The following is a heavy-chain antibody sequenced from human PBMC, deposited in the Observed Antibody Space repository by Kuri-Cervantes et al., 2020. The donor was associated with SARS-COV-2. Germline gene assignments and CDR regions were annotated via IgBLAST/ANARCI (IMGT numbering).Heavy chain of an antibody. Sequence: SETLSLTCTVSGGSISSYYWSWIRQPAGKGLEWIGRIYTSGSTNYNPSLKSRVTMSVDTSKNQFSLKLSSVTAADTAVYYCARATRVVIAIPFWFDPWGQGTLVTVSS. D-gene: IGHD2-21*01. CDR2: IYTSGST. CDR3: ARATRVVIAIPFWFDP. V-gene: IGHV4-4*07. J-gene: IGHJ5*02. CDR1: GGSISSYY.